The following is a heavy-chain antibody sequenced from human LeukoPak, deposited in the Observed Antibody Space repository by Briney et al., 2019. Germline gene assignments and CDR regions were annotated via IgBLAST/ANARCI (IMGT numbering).Heavy chain of an antibody. V-gene: IGHV4-61*02. J-gene: IGHJ4*02. D-gene: IGHD2-15*01. CDR1: GGSISSGSYY. CDR3: ARSPIVVVVAAIEGGFDY. Sequence: PSQTLSLTCTVSGGSISSGSYYWNWIRQPAGKGLEWIGRIYRSGSSNYNPSLKSRVTVSVDTSKNQFSLKLSSVTAADTAVYYCARSPIVVVVAAIEGGFDYWGQGTLVTVSS. CDR2: IYRSGSS.